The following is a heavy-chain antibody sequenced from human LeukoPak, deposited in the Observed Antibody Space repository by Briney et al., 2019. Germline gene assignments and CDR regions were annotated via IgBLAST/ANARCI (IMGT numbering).Heavy chain of an antibody. Sequence: ASVEVSCKASGGTFSSYAISWVRQAPGQGLEWMGGIIPIFGTANYAQKFQGRVTITADESTSTAYMELSSLRSEDTAVYYCARANTAMGQSHYYGMDVWGKGTTITVSS. CDR3: ARANTAMGQSHYYGMDV. J-gene: IGHJ6*04. CDR1: GGTFSSYA. V-gene: IGHV1-69*01. CDR2: IIPIFGTA. D-gene: IGHD5-18*01.